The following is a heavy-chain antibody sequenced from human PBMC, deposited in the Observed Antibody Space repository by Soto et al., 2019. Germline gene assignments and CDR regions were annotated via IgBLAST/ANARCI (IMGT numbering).Heavy chain of an antibody. CDR2: INPNSGGT. J-gene: IGHJ5*02. CDR3: ARPYGRFRLGELSYNWFDP. V-gene: IGHV1-2*02. CDR1: GYTFTGYY. Sequence: ASVKVSCKASGYTFTGYYMHWVRQAPGQGLEWMGWINPNSGGTNYAQKFQGRVTMTRDTSISTAYMELSRLRSDDTAVYYCARPYGRFRLGELSYNWFDPWGQGTLATVSS. D-gene: IGHD3-16*02.